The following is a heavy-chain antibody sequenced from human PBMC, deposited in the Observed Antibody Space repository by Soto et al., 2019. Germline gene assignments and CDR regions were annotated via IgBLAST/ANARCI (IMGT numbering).Heavy chain of an antibody. J-gene: IGHJ5*02. Sequence: SETLSLTCAVYGGSFSGYYWSWMRQPPGKGLEWIGEINHSGSTNYNPSLKSRVTISVDTSKNQFSLKLSSVTAADTAVYYCARLWSNWNYWFDPWGQGTLVTVSS. CDR1: GGSFSGYY. V-gene: IGHV4-34*01. D-gene: IGHD1-7*01. CDR2: INHSGST. CDR3: ARLWSNWNYWFDP.